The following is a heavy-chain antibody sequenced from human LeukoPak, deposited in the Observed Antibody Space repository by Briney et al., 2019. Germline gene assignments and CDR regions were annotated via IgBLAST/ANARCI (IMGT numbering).Heavy chain of an antibody. Sequence: ASVKVSCKASGYTFTSYDINWVRQATGQGLEWMGRIIPILGIANYAQKFQGRVTITADKSTSTAYMELSSLRSEDTAVYYCAKSSRPYYYYYYGMDVWGQGTTVTVSS. D-gene: IGHD2-2*01. CDR1: GYTFTSYD. V-gene: IGHV1-69*04. J-gene: IGHJ6*02. CDR2: IIPILGIA. CDR3: AKSSRPYYYYYYGMDV.